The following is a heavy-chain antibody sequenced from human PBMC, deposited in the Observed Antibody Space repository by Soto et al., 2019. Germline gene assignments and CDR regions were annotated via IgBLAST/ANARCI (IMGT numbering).Heavy chain of an antibody. V-gene: IGHV1-8*01. Sequence: QVQLVQSGAEVKKPGASVKVSCKASGYTFTSYDINWGRQATGQGPEWMGWMNPNSGDTHYAHTFQGRVTMTRNTSISTAYMELSSLRSEDTAMYYCARLYGGNSVDYWGQGPLVTVSS. CDR3: ARLYGGNSVDY. CDR1: GYTFTSYD. D-gene: IGHD2-21*02. J-gene: IGHJ4*02. CDR2: MNPNSGDT.